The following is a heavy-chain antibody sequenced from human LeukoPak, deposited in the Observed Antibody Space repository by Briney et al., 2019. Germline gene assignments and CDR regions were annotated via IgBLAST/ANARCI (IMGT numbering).Heavy chain of an antibody. CDR1: GYTFTSYG. J-gene: IGHJ4*02. CDR3: ARGLPGVVVVPAAAFDY. Sequence: ASMKVSCKASGYTFTSYGISWVRQAPGQGLEWMGWISAYNGNTNYTQKLQGRVTMTTDTSTSTAYMELRSLRSDDTAVYYCARGLPGVVVVPAAAFDYWAREPWSPSPQ. CDR2: ISAYNGNT. V-gene: IGHV1-18*01. D-gene: IGHD2-2*01.